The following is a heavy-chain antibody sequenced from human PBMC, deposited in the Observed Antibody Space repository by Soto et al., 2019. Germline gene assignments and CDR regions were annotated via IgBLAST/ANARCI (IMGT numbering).Heavy chain of an antibody. CDR2: INHSGST. J-gene: IGHJ3*01. CDR3: ARYFPSHDTRAFEL. Sequence: SETLSLTCAVYGGSFSGYYWSWIRQPPGKGLEWIGEINHSGSTNYNPSLKSRVTLSVDKSKNEFSLKMSSVTDADTAVYYCARYFPSHDTRAFELWGQGTEVTVSS. CDR1: GGSFSGYY. V-gene: IGHV4-34*01.